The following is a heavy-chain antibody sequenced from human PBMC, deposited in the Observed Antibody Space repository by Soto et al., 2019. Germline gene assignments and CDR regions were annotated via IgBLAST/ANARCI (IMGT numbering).Heavy chain of an antibody. CDR3: AKGRTRPLQLGSFGDNAFDV. CDR2: ISWNSGTL. J-gene: IGHJ3*01. D-gene: IGHD1-1*01. CDR1: EFTFEDYA. V-gene: IGHV3-9*01. Sequence: EVQLVESGGGLVQPGRSLRLSCAASEFTFEDYAMHWVRQAPGKGLEWVSGISWNSGTLVYADSVKGRFTISRDNAKNSLFRQMNSLRAEDTALYFCAKGRTRPLQLGSFGDNAFDVWGQGTMVTVSS.